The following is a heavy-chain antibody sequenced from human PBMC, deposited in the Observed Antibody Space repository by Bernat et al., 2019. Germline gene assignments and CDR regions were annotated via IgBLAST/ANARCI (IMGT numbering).Heavy chain of an antibody. Sequence: EVQLVESGGGLVQPGGSLRLSCAASGFTFSSYWMSWVRQAPGKGLEWVANIKQDGSEKYYVESGKGRFTISRDNAKNSLYLQMKSLRAEDTAVYYCARDWGVERDGCNGYWVDAFDIWGQGTMVTVSS. V-gene: IGHV3-7*03. CDR3: ARDWGVERDGCNGYWVDAFDI. CDR2: IKQDGSEK. D-gene: IGHD5-24*01. CDR1: GFTFSSYW. J-gene: IGHJ3*02.